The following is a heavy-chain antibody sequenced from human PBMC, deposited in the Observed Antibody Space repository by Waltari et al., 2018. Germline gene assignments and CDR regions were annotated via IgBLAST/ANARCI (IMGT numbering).Heavy chain of an antibody. V-gene: IGHV2-5*01. D-gene: IGHD2-15*01. J-gene: IGHJ4*02. CDR3: AHRRGDRRDY. CDR1: GFSLRTSGVG. Sequence: QITLKESGPTLVKPTQTLTLTCTFSGFSLRTSGVGVGWIRQPPGTALEWLALIYWNDDKRYSPTLKSRLTITKDTSKNQVVRTMTNMDPVDTATYYCAHRRGDRRDYWGQGTLVTVSS. CDR2: IYWNDDK.